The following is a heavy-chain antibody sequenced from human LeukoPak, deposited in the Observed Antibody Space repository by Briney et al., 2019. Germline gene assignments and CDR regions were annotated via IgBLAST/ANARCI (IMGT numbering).Heavy chain of an antibody. D-gene: IGHD2-2*02. CDR2: INPNSGGT. CDR1: GYTFTGYY. V-gene: IGHV1-2*02. J-gene: IGHJ5*02. Sequence: GASVKVSCKASGYTFTGYYMHWVRQAPGQGLEWMGWINPNSGGTNYAQKFQGRVTMTRDTSISTAYMELSRLRSDDSAVYYCARSLWSCNSTSCYTGWFDPWGQGTLVTVSS. CDR3: ARSLWSCNSTSCYTGWFDP.